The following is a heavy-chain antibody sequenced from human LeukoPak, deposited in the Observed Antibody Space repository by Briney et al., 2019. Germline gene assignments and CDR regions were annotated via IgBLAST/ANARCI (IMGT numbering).Heavy chain of an antibody. CDR2: IYSGGST. CDR1: GFTVSSNY. CDR3: ARMSIAGEFDY. Sequence: GGSLRLSCAAPGFTVSSNYMSWVRQAPGKGLEWVSVIYSGGSTYYADSVKGRFTISRDNSKNTLYLQMNSLRAEDTAVYYCARMSIAGEFDYWGQGTLVTVSS. V-gene: IGHV3-53*01. J-gene: IGHJ4*02. D-gene: IGHD1-14*01.